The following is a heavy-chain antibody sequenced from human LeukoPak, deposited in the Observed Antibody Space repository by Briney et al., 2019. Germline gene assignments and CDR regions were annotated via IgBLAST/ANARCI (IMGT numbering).Heavy chain of an antibody. J-gene: IGHJ6*03. V-gene: IGHV1-8*01. CDR3: ARGQGFVPFITMVRGVIRRDYYMDV. CDR1: GYTFTSYD. D-gene: IGHD3-10*01. Sequence: ASVKVSCKASGYTFTSYDINWVRQATGQGLEWMGWMNPNSGNTGYAQKFQGRVTMTRNTSISTAYMELSSLRSEDTAVYYCARGQGFVPFITMVRGVIRRDYYMDVWGKGTTVTISS. CDR2: MNPNSGNT.